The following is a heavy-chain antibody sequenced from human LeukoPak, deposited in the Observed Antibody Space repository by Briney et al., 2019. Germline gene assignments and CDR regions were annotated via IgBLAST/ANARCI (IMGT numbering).Heavy chain of an antibody. CDR3: AGNYNSWTGLNY. Sequence: GGSLKLSCAASGFTFSGSAMHWVRQASGKGLEWVGHIGNKVSNYATEYAPSLRGRFTISRDDSKDTAHLQVDSLKTEDTAVYYCAGNYNSWTGLNYWGQGTLVTVSS. CDR2: IGNKVSNYAT. D-gene: IGHD1-1*01. V-gene: IGHV3-73*01. CDR1: GFTFSGSA. J-gene: IGHJ4*02.